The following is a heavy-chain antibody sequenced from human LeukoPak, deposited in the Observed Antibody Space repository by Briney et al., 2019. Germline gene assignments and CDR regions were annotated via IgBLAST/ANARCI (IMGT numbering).Heavy chain of an antibody. V-gene: IGHV3-23*01. Sequence: GGSLRLSCAASGFTVGSYAMTWARQAPGKGLEWVSAIGYSAGDTYYADSVKGRFTISRDNSMNTLYLQMSSLRADDTVLYYCAKDDDGHHHGVDHWGQGTLVTVSS. CDR3: AKDDDGHHHGVDH. CDR2: IGYSAGDT. CDR1: GFTVGSYA. J-gene: IGHJ4*02. D-gene: IGHD4-17*01.